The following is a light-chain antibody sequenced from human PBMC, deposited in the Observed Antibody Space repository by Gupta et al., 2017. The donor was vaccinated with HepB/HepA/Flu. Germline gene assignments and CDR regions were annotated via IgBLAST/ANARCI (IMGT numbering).Light chain of an antibody. J-gene: IGKJ1*01. V-gene: IGKV1-5*03. CDR3: QKGSCSSWT. CDR2: RAS. Sequence: DIQLTQSPSTLSASVGDRVPITCRASQSISDWLAWYQQKPGKAPNLLIYRASTVESGVPSRFSSRGSGAEITLTSSSRQADDFANYCCQKGSCSSWTFGQGTKVEIK. CDR1: QSISDW.